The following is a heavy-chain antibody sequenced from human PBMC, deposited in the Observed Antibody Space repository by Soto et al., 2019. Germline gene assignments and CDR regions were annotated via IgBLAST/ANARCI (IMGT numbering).Heavy chain of an antibody. V-gene: IGHV3-15*01. CDR1: GFTFSNAW. Sequence: VGSLRLSCAASGFTFSNAWMSWVRQAPGKGLEWVGRIKSKTDGGTTDYAAPVKGRFTISRDDSKNTLYLQMNSLKTEDTAVYYCTTDYPRSLPGYWGQGTLVTVSS. CDR3: TTDYPRSLPGY. J-gene: IGHJ4*02. CDR2: IKSKTDGGTT.